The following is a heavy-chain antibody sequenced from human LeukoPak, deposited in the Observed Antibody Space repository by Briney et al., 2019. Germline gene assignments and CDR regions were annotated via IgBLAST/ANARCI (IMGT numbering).Heavy chain of an antibody. CDR1: GFTFSNYA. D-gene: IGHD1-26*01. J-gene: IGHJ6*03. V-gene: IGHV3-23*01. Sequence: GGSLRLSCVVSGFTFSNYAMSWVRQAPGKGLEWVSTMSNSGGSIYYADSVKGRFTISRDNSKSTLYLQMNSLRVEDTAVYYCTKMSGGSFTPYYYYYYMDVWGKGTTVTVSS. CDR2: MSNSGGSI. CDR3: TKMSGGSFTPYYYYYYMDV.